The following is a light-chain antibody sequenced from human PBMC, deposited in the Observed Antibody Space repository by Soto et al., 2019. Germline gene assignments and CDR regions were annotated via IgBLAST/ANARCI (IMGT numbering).Light chain of an antibody. J-gene: IGKJ4*01. CDR2: DAS. Sequence: EIVLTQSPATLSLSPGERATLSCWASQSVGRSLAWYQQKPGQAPRLLINDASNRATGIPARFGGSGSGTDFTLTISSLEPDDFAVYYFQQRNYWPLTFGGGTKVEIK. V-gene: IGKV3-11*01. CDR1: QSVGRS. CDR3: QQRNYWPLT.